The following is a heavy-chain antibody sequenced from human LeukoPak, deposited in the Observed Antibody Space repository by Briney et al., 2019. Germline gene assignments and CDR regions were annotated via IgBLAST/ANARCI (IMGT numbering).Heavy chain of an antibody. CDR1: GGSVINTNW. CDR2: VHLDGRT. V-gene: IGHV4-4*02. J-gene: IGHJ4*02. Sequence: SETLSLTCGVSGGSVINTNWWPWVRQPPGKGLGWIGDVHLDGRTNYNPSLESRLTMSVDVSENHVYLKLTSVTAADTAVYYCAREGGFYRPLDYSGQGTLVTVSS. CDR3: AREGGFYRPLDY. D-gene: IGHD3-3*01.